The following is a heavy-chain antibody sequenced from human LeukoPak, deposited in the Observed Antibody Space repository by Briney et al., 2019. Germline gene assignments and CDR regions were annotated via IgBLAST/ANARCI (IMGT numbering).Heavy chain of an antibody. V-gene: IGHV5-51*01. D-gene: IGHD3-22*01. CDR3: ARPGRGYYDSSGYLTYYDY. J-gene: IGHJ4*02. CDR1: GYSFTSYW. CDR2: IYPGDSDT. Sequence: GESLKISCKGSGYSFTSYWIGWVRQMPGKGLEWMGIIYPGDSDTRYSPSFQGQVTISADKSISTAYLQWSSLKASDTAMYYCARPGRGYYDSSGYLTYYDYWGQGTLVTVSS.